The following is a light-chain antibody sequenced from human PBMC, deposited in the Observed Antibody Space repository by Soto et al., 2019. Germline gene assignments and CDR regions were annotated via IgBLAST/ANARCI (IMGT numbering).Light chain of an antibody. V-gene: IGLV2-8*01. J-gene: IGLJ1*01. Sequence: QSVLTQPPSASGSPGQSVAISCTGTNRDVGGYNYVSWYQQHPGKAPKLMIYEVNKRPSGVPDRFSGSKSGNTASLTVSGLQAEDEADYYCSSYAGSSNVFGTGTKVTVL. CDR1: NRDVGGYNY. CDR2: EVN. CDR3: SSYAGSSNV.